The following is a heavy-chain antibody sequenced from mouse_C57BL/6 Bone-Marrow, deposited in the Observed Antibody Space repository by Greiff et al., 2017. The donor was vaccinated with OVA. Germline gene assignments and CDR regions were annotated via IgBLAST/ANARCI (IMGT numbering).Heavy chain of an antibody. V-gene: IGHV1-80*01. D-gene: IGHD2-1*01. J-gene: IGHJ4*01. CDR2: IYPGDGDT. Sequence: VQLQQSGAELVKPGASVKISCKASGYAFSSYWMNWVKQRPGKGLEWIGQIYPGDGDTNYNGKFKGKATLTADKSSSTAYMQLSSLTSEDSAVYFRARGVGNYCRNYYAMDYWGQGTSVTVSS. CDR1: GYAFSSYW. CDR3: ARGVGNYCRNYYAMDY.